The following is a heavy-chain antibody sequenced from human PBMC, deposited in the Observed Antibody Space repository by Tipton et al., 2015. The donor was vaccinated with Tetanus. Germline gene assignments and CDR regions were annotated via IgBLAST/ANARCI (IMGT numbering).Heavy chain of an antibody. J-gene: IGHJ5*02. D-gene: IGHD3-3*01. CDR2: ISGTGTTV. V-gene: IGHV3-48*02. Sequence: SLRLSCAASGFTFSSYNMNWVRQAPGKGLEWVSHISGTGTTVDYADSVKGRFTISRDNAKNSLYLQMNSLRDEDTAIYYCARDFRPIFGVAQPFDPWGQGTLVTVSS. CDR1: GFTFSSYN. CDR3: ARDFRPIFGVAQPFDP.